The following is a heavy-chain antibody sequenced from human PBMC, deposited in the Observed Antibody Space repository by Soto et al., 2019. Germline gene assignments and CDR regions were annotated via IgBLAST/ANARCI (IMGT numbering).Heavy chain of an antibody. CDR3: AKGYYDGKNGPYYFDY. J-gene: IGHJ4*02. Sequence: GGSLRLSCAASGFTFSSYAMSWVRQAPGKGLEWVSAISGSGGSTYYADSVKGRFTISRDNSKNTLYLQMNSLRAEDTAVYYCAKGYYDGKNGPYYFDYWAQGTLVTVSP. CDR1: GFTFSSYA. V-gene: IGHV3-23*01. CDR2: ISGSGGST. D-gene: IGHD3-22*01.